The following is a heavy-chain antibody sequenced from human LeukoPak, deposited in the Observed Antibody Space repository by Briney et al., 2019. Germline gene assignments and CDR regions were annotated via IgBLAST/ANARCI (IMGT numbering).Heavy chain of an antibody. CDR2: IIYSGGPK. CDR3: AKDGLYYDGSEHVYYFDS. Sequence: GGSLRLSCAASGFTFSRSAMTWVPQGPGTGLEFVASIIYSGGPKYYADSVKGRFTISRDNSKNTLYLQMNSLRAEDTALYYCAKDGLYYDGSEHVYYFDSWGQGTLVTVSS. V-gene: IGHV3-23*01. D-gene: IGHD3-22*01. CDR1: GFTFSRSA. J-gene: IGHJ4*02.